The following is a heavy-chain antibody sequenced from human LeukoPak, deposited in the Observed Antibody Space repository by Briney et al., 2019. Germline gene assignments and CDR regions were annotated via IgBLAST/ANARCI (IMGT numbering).Heavy chain of an antibody. Sequence: GGSPRLSCAASGLTFSNYAMSWVRQAPGKGLEWVSDITGSGANTYYGDSVKGRFTISRDNSKNTVYLQMSSLRAEDTAVYYCAIQRGTYDYDNSAYYPDAFDIWGQGTRVTVSS. V-gene: IGHV3-23*01. D-gene: IGHD3-22*01. CDR1: GLTFSNYA. J-gene: IGHJ3*02. CDR3: AIQRGTYDYDNSAYYPDAFDI. CDR2: ITGSGANT.